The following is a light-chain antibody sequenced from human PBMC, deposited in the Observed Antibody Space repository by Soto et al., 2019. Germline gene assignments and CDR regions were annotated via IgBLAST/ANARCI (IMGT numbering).Light chain of an antibody. V-gene: IGKV1-9*01. Sequence: IQLTQSPSSLSASVGDRVTITCRASQGISSFLAWYQQKPGKAPNLLIYGASTLQSGVPSRFSGSGSGTDFTLTIGSLQPEEFATYYCQQLNSFPIPFGPGTKVDIK. J-gene: IGKJ3*01. CDR1: QGISSF. CDR3: QQLNSFPIP. CDR2: GAS.